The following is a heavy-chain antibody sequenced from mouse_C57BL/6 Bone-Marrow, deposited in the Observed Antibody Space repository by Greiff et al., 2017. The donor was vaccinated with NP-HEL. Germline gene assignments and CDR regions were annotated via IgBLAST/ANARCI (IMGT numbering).Heavy chain of an antibody. Sequence: VHVKQSGPELVKPGDSVKISCKASGYSFTGYFMNWVMQSHGKSLEWIGRINPYNGDTFYNQKFKGKATLTVDKSSSTAHMELRSLTSEDSAVYYCARGDYYGSSHYYAMDYWGQGTSVTVSS. CDR1: GYSFTGYF. CDR2: INPYNGDT. CDR3: ARGDYYGSSHYYAMDY. V-gene: IGHV1-20*01. J-gene: IGHJ4*01. D-gene: IGHD1-1*01.